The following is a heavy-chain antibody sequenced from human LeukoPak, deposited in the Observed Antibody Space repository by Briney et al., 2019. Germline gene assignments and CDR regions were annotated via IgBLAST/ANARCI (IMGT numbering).Heavy chain of an antibody. CDR2: IIPIFGTA. V-gene: IGHV1-69*13. J-gene: IGHJ6*03. CDR3: ARGGHENSGYGGHYYYYYMDV. CDR1: GGTFSSYA. D-gene: IGHD5-12*01. Sequence: ASVKVSCKASGGTFSSYAISWVRQAPGQGLEWMGGIIPIFGTADYAQKFQGRVTITADESTSTAYMELSSLRSEDTAVYYCARGGHENSGYGGHYYYYYMDVWGKGTTVTVSS.